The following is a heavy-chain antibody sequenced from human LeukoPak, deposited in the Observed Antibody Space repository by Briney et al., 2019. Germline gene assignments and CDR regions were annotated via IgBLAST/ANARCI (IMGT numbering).Heavy chain of an antibody. CDR1: GGTFSSYA. CDR3: ARVQSPRYCSGGSCYPPH. V-gene: IGHV1-69*13. CDR2: IIPIFGTA. D-gene: IGHD2-15*01. Sequence: SVTVSCKASGGTFSSYAISWVRQAPGQGLEWMGGIIPIFGTANYAQKFQGRVTITAGESTSTAYMELSSLRSEDTAVYYCARVQSPRYCSGGSCYPPHWGQGTLVTVSS. J-gene: IGHJ4*02.